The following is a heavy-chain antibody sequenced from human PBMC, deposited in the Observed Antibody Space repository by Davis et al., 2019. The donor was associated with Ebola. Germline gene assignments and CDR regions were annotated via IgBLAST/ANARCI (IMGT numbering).Heavy chain of an antibody. J-gene: IGHJ6*02. Sequence: GESLKISCAASGFTFSSYAMHWVRQAPGKGLEWVAVISYDGSNKYYADSVKGRFTISRDNSKNTLYLQMNTLRAEDTAVYYCARDMATVTTLYYGMDVWGQGTTVTVSS. V-gene: IGHV3-30*04. CDR2: ISYDGSNK. CDR3: ARDMATVTTLYYGMDV. CDR1: GFTFSSYA. D-gene: IGHD4-17*01.